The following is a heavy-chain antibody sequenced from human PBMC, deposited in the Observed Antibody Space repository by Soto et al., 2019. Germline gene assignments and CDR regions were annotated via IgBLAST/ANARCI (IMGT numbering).Heavy chain of an antibody. CDR1: GGSISSSSYY. V-gene: IGHV4-39*01. CDR3: ARHPSVGSWYDLRTPGGLSYFDY. J-gene: IGHJ4*02. Sequence: QLQLQESGPGLVKPSETLSLTCTVSGGSISSSSYYWGWIRQPPGKGLEWIGSIYYSGSTYYNPFRKRRVTESLDTARNLFSPKLSSVTAADTAVNYCARHPSVGSWYDLRTPGGLSYFDYWGQGTLVTVSS. D-gene: IGHD6-13*01. CDR2: IYYSGST.